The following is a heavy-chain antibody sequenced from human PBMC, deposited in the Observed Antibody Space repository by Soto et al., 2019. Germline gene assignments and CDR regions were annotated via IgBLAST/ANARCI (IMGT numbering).Heavy chain of an antibody. CDR2: IFHTGST. CDR1: NYSISSGYY. V-gene: IGHV4-38-2*01. CDR3: ARVEAAKFFAH. Sequence: SETLSLTCAVSNYSISSGYYWGGIRQPPEKGPEYIGSIFHTGSTYYNPSLKSRVIISVDTSKNQFSLRLNSVTAADTAVYFCARVEAAKFFAHWGQGTLVTVSS. D-gene: IGHD2-15*01. J-gene: IGHJ4*02.